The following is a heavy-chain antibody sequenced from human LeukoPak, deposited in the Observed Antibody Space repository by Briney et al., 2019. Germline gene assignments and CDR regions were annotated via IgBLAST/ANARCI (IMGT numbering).Heavy chain of an antibody. CDR1: GFTFSSYA. CDR2: ISSNGGST. Sequence: PGGSLRLSCSASGFTFSSYAMHWVRQAPGKGLEYVSAISSNGGSTYYADSVKGRFTISRDNSKNTLYLQMNSLRAEDTAVYYCAKDRRDSGSYWPLCYWGQGTLVTVSS. V-gene: IGHV3-64*04. D-gene: IGHD1-26*01. CDR3: AKDRRDSGSYWPLCY. J-gene: IGHJ4*02.